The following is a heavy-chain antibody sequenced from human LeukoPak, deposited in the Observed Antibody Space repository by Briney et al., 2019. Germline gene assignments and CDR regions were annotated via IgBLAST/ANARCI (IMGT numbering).Heavy chain of an antibody. CDR1: GFTFSSSS. D-gene: IGHD2-15*01. Sequence: GGSRRLSCEASGFTFSSSSMNWARQAPGKGLEWVSSISSSSSYIYYADSLKGRSTILRDNAKNSLYLQMNSLGAEDTAVYYCARGCSGGSCYSSPGWFDSWGQGTLVSVSS. J-gene: IGHJ5*01. CDR2: ISSSSSYI. CDR3: ARGCSGGSCYSSPGWFDS. V-gene: IGHV3-21*01.